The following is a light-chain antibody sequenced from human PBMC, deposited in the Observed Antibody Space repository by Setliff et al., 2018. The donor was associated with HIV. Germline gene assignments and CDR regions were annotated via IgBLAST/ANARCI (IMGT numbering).Light chain of an antibody. CDR3: ATWDDSLNYWV. V-gene: IGLV1-44*01. CDR1: TSNIGSNS. Sequence: LTQPPSASGTPGQRVTISCSGSTSNIGSNSVNWYQHRAGTAPKLLIYKNYQRPSGVPDRFSGSKSGTSASLAISGLRSEDEADYSCATWDDSLNYWVFGGGTQLTVL. J-gene: IGLJ3*02. CDR2: KNY.